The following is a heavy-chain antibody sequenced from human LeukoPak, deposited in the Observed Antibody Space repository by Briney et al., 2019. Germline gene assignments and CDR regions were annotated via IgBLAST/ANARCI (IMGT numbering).Heavy chain of an antibody. D-gene: IGHD2-15*01. Sequence: GGSLRLSCAASGFSFSSFAMNWVRQAPGKGLEWVSGFSDSGGSTLYANSVKGRFTVSRDNSKNTPYLQMNSLRGEDTAVYYCARARRELLGFDCWGQGTLVTVSS. V-gene: IGHV3-23*01. CDR3: ARARRELLGFDC. CDR2: FSDSGGST. J-gene: IGHJ4*02. CDR1: GFSFSSFA.